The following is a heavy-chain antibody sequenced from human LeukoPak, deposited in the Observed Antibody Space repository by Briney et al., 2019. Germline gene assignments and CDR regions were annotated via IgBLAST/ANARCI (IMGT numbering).Heavy chain of an antibody. CDR3: AKATGYSSSWDAFDI. Sequence: GRSLRLSCAASGFTFDDYAMHWVRQAPEKGLEWVSGISWNSGSIGYADSVKGRFTISRDNAKNSLYLQMNSLRAEDTALYYCAKATGYSSSWDAFDIWGQGTMVTVSS. D-gene: IGHD6-13*01. CDR2: ISWNSGSI. V-gene: IGHV3-9*01. CDR1: GFTFDDYA. J-gene: IGHJ3*02.